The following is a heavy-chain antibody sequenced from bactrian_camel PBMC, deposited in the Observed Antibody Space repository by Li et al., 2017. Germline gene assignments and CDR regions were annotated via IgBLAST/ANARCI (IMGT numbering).Heavy chain of an antibody. D-gene: IGHD1*01. CDR2: LSTVSIVGA. CDR3: TEDSTDALWASTH. J-gene: IGHJ4*01. CDR1: GFTLSSYY. Sequence: QLVESGGGLVQPGGSLRLSCAASGFTLSSYYMSWVRQAPGKGLEWVSHLSTVSIVGATYTDSVKGRFTISGDNAKNTLYLHLNSLKTEDTAMYYCTEDSTDALWASTHWGQGTQVTVS. V-gene: IGHV3S28*01.